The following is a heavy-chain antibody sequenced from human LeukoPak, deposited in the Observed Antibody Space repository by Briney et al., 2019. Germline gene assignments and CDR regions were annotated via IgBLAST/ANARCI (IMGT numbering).Heavy chain of an antibody. CDR3: ARSQWGTSFGRAGDFDY. CDR1: GFTFSDFY. J-gene: IGHJ4*02. CDR2: SSSSSGYT. V-gene: IGHV3-11*03. Sequence: PGGSLRLSCAASGFTFSDFYMSWIRQAPGMGLEWVSYSSSSSGYTKYADSVKGRFTISRDSAKNSLYLQMNSLRAEDTAVYYCARSQWGTSFGRAGDFDYWGQGTLVTVSS. D-gene: IGHD2/OR15-2a*01.